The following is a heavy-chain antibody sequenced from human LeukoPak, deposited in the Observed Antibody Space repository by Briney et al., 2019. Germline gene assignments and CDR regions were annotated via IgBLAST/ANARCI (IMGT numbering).Heavy chain of an antibody. V-gene: IGHV5-51*01. CDR1: GYTFTTYW. CDR2: RNPADSDT. CDR3: ARHVSSSRVAYDV. J-gene: IGHJ3*01. Sequence: GESLKISCKGSGYTFTTYWIGWVRQMPGKGLEWIGLRNPADSDTRYSPSFQGQVTISVDRSISTAYLEWSSLKASDTAMYYCARHVSSSRVAYDVWGQGTMVTVSS. D-gene: IGHD5/OR15-5a*01.